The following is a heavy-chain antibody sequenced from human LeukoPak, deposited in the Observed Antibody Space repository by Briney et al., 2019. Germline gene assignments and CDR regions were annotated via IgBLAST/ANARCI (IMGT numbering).Heavy chain of an antibody. CDR1: GFTFSNYW. V-gene: IGHV3-53*01. CDR2: IYSGGST. J-gene: IGHJ6*03. Sequence: PGGSLRLSCAASGFTFSNYWMSWVRQAPGKGLEWVSFIYSGGSTQYSDSVKGRFTISRDNSKNTLHLQMNSLRAEDTAVYYCATHGSAHYYMDVWGKGTTVTIS. CDR3: ATHGSAHYYMDV. D-gene: IGHD2-2*03.